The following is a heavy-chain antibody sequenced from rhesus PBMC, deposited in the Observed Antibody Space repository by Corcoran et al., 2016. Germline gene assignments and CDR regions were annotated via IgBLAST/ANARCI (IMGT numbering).Heavy chain of an antibody. V-gene: IGHV4S7*01. Sequence: QVQLQESGPGLLKPSETLSLTCAVSGASISGAYGWAWIRQAPGKGLEWIGSIYSRGGNTYDNPSLKSRANMSTDTSKNQFSLKLSSMTAADTAVYYCARGTAFDYWGQGVLVTVSS. CDR1: GASISGAYG. J-gene: IGHJ4*01. D-gene: IGHD3-3*01. CDR2: IYSRGGNT. CDR3: ARGTAFDY.